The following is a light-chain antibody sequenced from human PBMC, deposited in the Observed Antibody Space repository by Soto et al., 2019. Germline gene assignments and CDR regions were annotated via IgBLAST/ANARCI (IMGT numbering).Light chain of an antibody. CDR1: SSDVGGYNY. Sequence: QSALTQPRSVSGSPGQSVTISCTGTSSDVGGYNYVSWYQQHPGKVPKLLIYEVSNRPSGVSNRFSGSKSGNTASLTISGLQAEDEAEYYCSSYTRSTTLNVLFGGGTKLTVL. V-gene: IGLV2-14*01. J-gene: IGLJ2*01. CDR3: SSYTRSTTLNVL. CDR2: EVS.